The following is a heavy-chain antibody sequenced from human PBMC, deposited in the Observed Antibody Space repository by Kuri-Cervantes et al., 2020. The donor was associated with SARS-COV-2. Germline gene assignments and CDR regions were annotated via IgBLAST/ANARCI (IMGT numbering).Heavy chain of an antibody. V-gene: IGHV1-18*01. CDR2: ISAYNGNK. CDR3: AGMITSGGSWYYYYGMDV. D-gene: IGHD2-15*01. CDR1: CYTFTSYG. J-gene: IGHJ6*02. Sequence: GESLKISCKASCYTFTSYGISWVRQAPGQGLERMGWISAYNGNKNYAQKLQGRVTMTTDTSTSTAYMERRSLRSDDTAVYYCAGMITSGGSWYYYYGMDVWGQGTTVTVSS.